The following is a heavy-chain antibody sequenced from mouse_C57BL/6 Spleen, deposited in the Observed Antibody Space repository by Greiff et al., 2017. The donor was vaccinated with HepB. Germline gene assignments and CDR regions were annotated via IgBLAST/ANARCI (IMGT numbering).Heavy chain of an antibody. J-gene: IGHJ2*01. D-gene: IGHD1-1*01. V-gene: IGHV1-52*01. CDR3: ASLLRSVEY. CDR1: GYTFTSYW. Sequence: QVQLQQPGAELVRPGSSVKLSCKASGYTFTSYWMHWVKQRPIPGLEWIGNINPSDSETHYNQKFKDKATLTVDKSSSTAYIQLSSLTSEDSAVYYCASLLRSVEYGGKGTTLTV. CDR2: INPSDSET.